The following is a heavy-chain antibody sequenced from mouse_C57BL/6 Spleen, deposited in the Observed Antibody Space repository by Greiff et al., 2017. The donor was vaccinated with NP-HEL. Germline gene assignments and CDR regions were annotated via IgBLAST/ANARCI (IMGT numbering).Heavy chain of an antibody. CDR2: INPNNGGN. V-gene: IGHV1-18*01. J-gene: IGHJ3*01. CDR1: GYTFTDYN. D-gene: IGHD2-5*01. Sequence: EVQLQQSGPELVKPGASVKIPCKASGYTFTDYNMDWVKQSHGKSLEWIGDINPNNGGNIYNQKFKGKATLTVDKSSSTAYMELRSLTSEDTAVYYCARRNSNYVLWFAYWGQGTLVTVSA. CDR3: ARRNSNYVLWFAY.